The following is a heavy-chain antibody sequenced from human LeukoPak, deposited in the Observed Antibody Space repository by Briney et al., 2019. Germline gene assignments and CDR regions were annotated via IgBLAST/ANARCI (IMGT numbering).Heavy chain of an antibody. CDR2: ISYDGSNK. V-gene: IGHV3-30-3*01. J-gene: IGHJ4*02. Sequence: PGGSLRLSCAASGFTFSSYAMHWVRQAPGKGLEWVAVISYDGSNKYYADSVKGRFTISRDNSKNTLYLQMNSLRAEDTAVYYXXXXXVVGAMLPSDYWGQGTLVTVSS. CDR1: GFTFSSYA. D-gene: IGHD3-16*01. CDR3: XXXXVVGAMLPSDY.